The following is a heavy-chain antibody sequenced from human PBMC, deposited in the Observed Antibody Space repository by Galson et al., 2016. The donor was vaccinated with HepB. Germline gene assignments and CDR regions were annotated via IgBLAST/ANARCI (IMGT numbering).Heavy chain of an antibody. J-gene: IGHJ1*01. CDR2: LSWNSGGV. CDR1: GFNFDGYA. CDR3: VKGDSGPYTNNWYLEYFQH. Sequence: SLRLSCAASGFNFDGYAMHWVRQAPGKGLEWVSGLSWNSGGVGYADSVKGRFTISRDNARNSLYLQMDSLRAEDTALYYCVKGDSGPYTNNWYLEYFQHWGQGTLVTVSS. V-gene: IGHV3-9*01. D-gene: IGHD6-13*01.